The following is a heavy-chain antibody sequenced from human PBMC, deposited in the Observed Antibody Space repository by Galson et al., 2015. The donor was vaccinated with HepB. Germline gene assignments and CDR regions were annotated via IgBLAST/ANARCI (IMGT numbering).Heavy chain of an antibody. CDR3: ARDRTVGFGELSNSEFDAFDI. J-gene: IGHJ3*02. CDR1: GFTFSSYA. D-gene: IGHD3-10*01. V-gene: IGHV3-64*01. Sequence: SLRLSCAASGFTFSSYAMHWVRQAPGKGLEYVSAISSNGGSTYYANSVKGRFTISRVNSKNTLYLQMGSLRAEDMAVYYCARDRTVGFGELSNSEFDAFDIWGQGTMVTVSS. CDR2: ISSNGGST.